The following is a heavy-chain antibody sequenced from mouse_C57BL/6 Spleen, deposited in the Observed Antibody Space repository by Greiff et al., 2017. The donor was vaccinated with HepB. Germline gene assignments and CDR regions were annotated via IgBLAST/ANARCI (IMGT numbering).Heavy chain of an antibody. J-gene: IGHJ2*01. V-gene: IGHV1-72*01. Sequence: VQLQQPGAELVKPGASVKLSCKASGYTFTSYWMHWVKQRPGRGLEWIGRIDPNRGGTKYKEKFKSKATLTVDKPSSTAYMQLRSLTSEDAAVYYCARGGSNYPLGYWGQGTTLTVSS. D-gene: IGHD2-5*01. CDR2: IDPNRGGT. CDR1: GYTFTSYW. CDR3: ARGGSNYPLGY.